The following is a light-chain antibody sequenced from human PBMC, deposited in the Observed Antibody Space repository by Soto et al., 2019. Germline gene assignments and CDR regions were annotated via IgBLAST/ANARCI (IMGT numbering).Light chain of an antibody. J-gene: IGKJ4*01. V-gene: IGKV1-33*01. CDR1: QDISKY. CDR2: DGS. Sequence: DIQMTQSPSSLSASVGDRVTITCQASQDISKYVNWYQQKPGTAPKLLIYDGSNVQLGVPSRFSVSGSGPDFTFTINSLRPEDIATYYCQQFHSQPLTFGGGTKVEIK. CDR3: QQFHSQPLT.